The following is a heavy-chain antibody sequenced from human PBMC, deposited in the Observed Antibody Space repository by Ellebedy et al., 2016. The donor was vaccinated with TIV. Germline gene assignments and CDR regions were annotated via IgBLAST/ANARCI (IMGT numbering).Heavy chain of an antibody. V-gene: IGHV3-23*01. Sequence: GGSLRLSXAASGFTFSSYAMSWIRQAPGKGLKWVSAISNSGGSKYYADSVKGRFAISRDNSKNTLYLRMNTLRAEDTAVYYCAKEPPNQALADYWGQGTLVTVSS. J-gene: IGHJ4*02. D-gene: IGHD3-3*02. CDR3: AKEPPNQALADY. CDR1: GFTFSSYA. CDR2: ISNSGGSK.